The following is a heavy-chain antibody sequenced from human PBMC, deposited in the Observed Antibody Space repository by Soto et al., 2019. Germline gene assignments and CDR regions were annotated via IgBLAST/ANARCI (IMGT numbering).Heavy chain of an antibody. CDR3: VRDGTA. Sequence: SETLSLTCTVSGVSVNSDSSYWSWIRQPPGKGLEWIGYFYNSESTNYNPSLNSRVTISADTSRNQFSLKLTSVTAADTALYYCVRDGTAWGQGILVTVSS. CDR2: FYNSEST. J-gene: IGHJ4*02. CDR1: GVSVNSDSSY. V-gene: IGHV4-61*01.